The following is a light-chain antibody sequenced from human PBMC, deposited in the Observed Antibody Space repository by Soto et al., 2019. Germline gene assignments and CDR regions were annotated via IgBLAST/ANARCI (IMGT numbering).Light chain of an antibody. Sequence: QSVLTQSPSASGTPGQRVTISCSESRSNIGTYTVNWYQQLPGTAPTLLIYRNHQRPSGVPDRFSGSKSGTSASLAISGPQSEDEADYYCAAWDDSLRAVVFGGGTKVTVL. V-gene: IGLV1-44*01. CDR1: RSNIGTYT. CDR3: AAWDDSLRAVV. CDR2: RNH. J-gene: IGLJ2*01.